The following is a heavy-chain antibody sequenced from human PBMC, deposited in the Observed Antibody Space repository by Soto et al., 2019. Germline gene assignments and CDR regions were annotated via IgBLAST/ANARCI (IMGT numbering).Heavy chain of an antibody. J-gene: IGHJ4*02. D-gene: IGHD6-19*01. CDR3: AREVTVPGRFGY. CDR1: GVSVSSSNYY. Sequence: QVQLQESGPGLVKPSETLTVTCTVSGVSVSSSNYYWSWVRQPPGKGLEWIGYISDDGTTNYNPSLRSRVTISLDVSNNQYFLNLNSVTTVDTAVYYCAREVTVPGRFGYWSQGTLVTVSS. V-gene: IGHV4-61*01. CDR2: ISDDGTT.